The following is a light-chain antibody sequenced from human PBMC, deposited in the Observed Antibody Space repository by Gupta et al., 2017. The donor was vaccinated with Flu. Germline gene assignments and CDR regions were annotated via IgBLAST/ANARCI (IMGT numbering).Light chain of an antibody. J-gene: IGLJ2*01. V-gene: IGLV2-8*01. CDR1: SSDVGGYNY. CDR3: CSYGGSKF. Sequence: TGTSSDVGGYNYVSWYQQHPGKAPKLIIYEVNKRPSGVPDRFSGSKSGNTDSLTVAGLLAEDEAYYYCCSYGGSKFFGGGTKLTVL. CDR2: EVN.